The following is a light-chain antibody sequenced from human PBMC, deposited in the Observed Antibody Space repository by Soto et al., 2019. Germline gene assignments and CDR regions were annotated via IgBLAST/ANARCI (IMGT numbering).Light chain of an antibody. J-gene: IGKJ1*01. CDR1: QSISSSF. Sequence: EIVLTQSPGTLSLSPGERATLSCRASQSISSSFFAWYQQKPGQAPRLLMYGASSRATGIPDRFSGSGSGTDFTLTINGLEPEDFAVYYCQQYGGSPWTFDQGTKVEIK. V-gene: IGKV3-20*01. CDR3: QQYGGSPWT. CDR2: GAS.